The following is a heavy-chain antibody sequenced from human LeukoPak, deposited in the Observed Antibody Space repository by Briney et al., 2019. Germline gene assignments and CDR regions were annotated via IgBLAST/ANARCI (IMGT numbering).Heavy chain of an antibody. CDR2: ISSGSSTI. V-gene: IGHV3-48*01. J-gene: IGHJ4*02. Sequence: GSLSLSFAASGFTFSSYSMNWVRQAPGKGLEWVSYISSGSSTIYYSDSVKGRFTISRDNAKNSLYLQMNSLRAEDTAVYYCAREDYSSGWSTCWGQGTLVTVSS. D-gene: IGHD6-19*01. CDR1: GFTFSSYS. CDR3: AREDYSSGWSTC.